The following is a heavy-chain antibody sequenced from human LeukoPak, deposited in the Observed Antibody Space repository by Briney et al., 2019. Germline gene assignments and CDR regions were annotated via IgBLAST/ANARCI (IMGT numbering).Heavy chain of an antibody. Sequence: SETLSLTCAVSGDSINPYYWSWFRQPPGKGLEWIGYIYYSGNTNYNPSLKSRVTISADTSKNQYSLRLSSVTAADTAVYYCARGGVAIPAANNWFDPWGQGTLVTVSS. D-gene: IGHD2-2*01. CDR3: ARGGVAIPAANNWFDP. CDR2: IYYSGNT. J-gene: IGHJ5*02. CDR1: GDSINPYY. V-gene: IGHV4-59*01.